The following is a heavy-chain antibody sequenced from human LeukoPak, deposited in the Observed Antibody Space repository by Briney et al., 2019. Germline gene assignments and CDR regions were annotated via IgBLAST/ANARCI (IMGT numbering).Heavy chain of an antibody. CDR2: IWYDGSNK. CDR1: GFTFSSYG. J-gene: IGHJ4*02. Sequence: PGGSLRLSCAASGFTFSSYGMHWVRQAPGKGLEWVAVIWYDGSNKYYADSVKGRFTIPRDNSKNTLYLQMNSLRAEDTAVYYCAKDRNYGDAYFDYWGQGTLVTVSS. CDR3: AKDRNYGDAYFDY. V-gene: IGHV3-33*06. D-gene: IGHD4-17*01.